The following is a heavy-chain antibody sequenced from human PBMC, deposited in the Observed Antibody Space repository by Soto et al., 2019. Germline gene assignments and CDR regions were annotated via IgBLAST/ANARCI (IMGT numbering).Heavy chain of an antibody. V-gene: IGHV4-4*02. Sequence: PSETLSLTCAVSGDSISSSSWWTSVRQPPGKGLEWIGDLYHRGSTNYNPSLTSRVTISVDKSKNQFSLKLISVTAADPAVYYCSRTVVENKSAPDCGCFDYWGQGILVTVSS. CDR1: GDSISSSSW. CDR3: SRTVVENKSAPDCGCFDY. CDR2: LYHRGST. D-gene: IGHD2-15*01. J-gene: IGHJ4*02.